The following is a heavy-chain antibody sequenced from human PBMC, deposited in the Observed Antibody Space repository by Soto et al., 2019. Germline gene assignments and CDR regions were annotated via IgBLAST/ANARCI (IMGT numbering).Heavy chain of an antibody. D-gene: IGHD3-22*01. CDR1: GFTFSSYS. V-gene: IGHV3-21*01. CDR2: ISSSSSYI. Sequence: GGSLRVSCAASGFTFSSYSMNWVRQAPGKGLEWVSSISSSSSYIYYADSVKGRFTISRDNAKNSLYLQMNSLRVEDTAVYYCARDYYYDSSGYYYVPAGGYWGQGTLVTVSS. J-gene: IGHJ4*02. CDR3: ARDYYYDSSGYYYVPAGGY.